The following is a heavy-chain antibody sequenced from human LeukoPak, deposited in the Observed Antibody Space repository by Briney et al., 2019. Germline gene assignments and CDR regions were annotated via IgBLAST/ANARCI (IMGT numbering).Heavy chain of an antibody. CDR3: ARSSRRFGELLSDY. J-gene: IGHJ4*02. Sequence: PGGSLRLSCAASGFTFSNYSMNWVRQAPGKGLEWVSSISSSSSYIYYADSVKGRFTISRDNAKNSLYLQMNSLRAEDTAVYYCARSSRRFGELLSDYWGQGTLVTVSS. D-gene: IGHD3-10*01. V-gene: IGHV3-21*01. CDR1: GFTFSNYS. CDR2: ISSSSSYI.